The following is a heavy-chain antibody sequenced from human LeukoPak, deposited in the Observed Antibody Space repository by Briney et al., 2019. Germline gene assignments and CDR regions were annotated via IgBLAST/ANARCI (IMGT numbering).Heavy chain of an antibody. Sequence: GGSLRLSCAASGFTFSSYAMSWVRQAPGKGLEWGSTISDSGGSTYYADSVKGRFTISRDNSKYTLYLQMNSLRAEDTAVYYCAKVSVVITGRYYFVYWGQGTLVTVSS. CDR1: GFTFSSYA. CDR2: ISDSGGST. V-gene: IGHV3-23*01. CDR3: AKVSVVITGRYYFVY. J-gene: IGHJ4*02. D-gene: IGHD3-22*01.